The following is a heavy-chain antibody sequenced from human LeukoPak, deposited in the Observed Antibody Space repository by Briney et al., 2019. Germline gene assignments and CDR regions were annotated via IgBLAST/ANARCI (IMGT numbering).Heavy chain of an antibody. CDR3: ARLHFFGYSGYAFDY. D-gene: IGHD5-12*01. CDR1: GNSISSGYY. J-gene: IGHJ4*02. Sequence: PSETLSLTCTVSGNSISSGYYWGWIRQPPGKGLEWVRSIYHSGSTYYNPSLKSRVTILVDTSKNQFSLRLSSVTAADTAVYYCARLHFFGYSGYAFDYWGQGTLVTVSS. CDR2: IYHSGST. V-gene: IGHV4-38-2*02.